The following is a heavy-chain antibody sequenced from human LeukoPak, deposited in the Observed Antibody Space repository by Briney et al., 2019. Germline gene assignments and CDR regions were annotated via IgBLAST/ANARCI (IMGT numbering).Heavy chain of an antibody. J-gene: IGHJ4*02. Sequence: GGSXXLXXAXXGFTFSSYXMHWVRQAQGKGLVWVSRINSDGRSTIYADYVKGRFTIYREKEKNRVYLQMNSLRAEDTAVYYCARDPDYGDLDYWGQGTLDTVSS. V-gene: IGHV3-74*01. CDR1: GFTFSSYX. CDR2: INSDGRST. D-gene: IGHD4-17*01. CDR3: ARDPDYGDLDY.